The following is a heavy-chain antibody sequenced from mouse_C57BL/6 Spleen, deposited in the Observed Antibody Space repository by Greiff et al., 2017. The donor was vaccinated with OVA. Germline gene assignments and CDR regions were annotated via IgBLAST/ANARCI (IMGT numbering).Heavy chain of an antibody. CDR3: ARKGLYYYGSSYAMDY. D-gene: IGHD1-1*01. Sequence: VQLQQPGAELVKPGASVKLSCKASGYTFTSYWMHWVKQRPGQGLEWIGMIHPNSGSTNYTEKFKSKATLTVDKSSSTAYMQLSSLTSEDSAVYYCARKGLYYYGSSYAMDYWGQGTSVTVSS. J-gene: IGHJ4*01. V-gene: IGHV1-64*01. CDR1: GYTFTSYW. CDR2: IHPNSGST.